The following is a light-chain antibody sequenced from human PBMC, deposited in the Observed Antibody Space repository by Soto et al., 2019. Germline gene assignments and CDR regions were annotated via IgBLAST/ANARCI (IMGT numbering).Light chain of an antibody. CDR3: QQTFSPDVT. Sequence: DIHLTQSPSSLSAALGDRVTITCLASQAILTYLNWLQQKAGKAPEVLIYGASGLRSGVPSRFTGSGSATDFTLTITSLQREDAGTYFCQQTFSPDVTFGGGTKVDIK. CDR2: GAS. J-gene: IGKJ4*01. V-gene: IGKV1-39*01. CDR1: QAILTY.